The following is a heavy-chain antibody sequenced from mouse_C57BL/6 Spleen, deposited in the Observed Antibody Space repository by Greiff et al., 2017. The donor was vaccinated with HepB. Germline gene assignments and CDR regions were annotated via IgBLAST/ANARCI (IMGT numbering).Heavy chain of an antibody. V-gene: IGHV1-26*01. CDR1: GYTFTDYY. J-gene: IGHJ1*03. CDR2: INPNNGGT. D-gene: IGHD2-3*01. CDR3: ARSYDGPRGYFDV. Sequence: VQLQQSGPELVKPGASVKISCKASGYTFTDYYMNWVKQSHGKSLEWIGDINPNNGGTSYNQKFKGKATLTVDKSSSTAYMELRSLTSEDSAVYDCARSYDGPRGYFDVWGTGTTVTVSS.